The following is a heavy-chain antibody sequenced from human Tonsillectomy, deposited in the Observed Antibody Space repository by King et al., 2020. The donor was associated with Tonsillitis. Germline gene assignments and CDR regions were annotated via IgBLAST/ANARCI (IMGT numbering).Heavy chain of an antibody. CDR3: ARGWGYYESSGYYPYYFDY. J-gene: IGHJ4*02. CDR2: IYIGGST. D-gene: IGHD3-22*01. Sequence: LQLVQSGGGLVQPGGSLRLSCAASGFTVSSNYMTWVRQAPGKGLEWVSIIYIGGSTYYADSVTGRFTISRHNSKNTLYLQMNSLRTEDTAVYYCARGWGYYESSGYYPYYFDYWGQGTLVTVSS. CDR1: GFTVSSNY. V-gene: IGHV3-53*04.